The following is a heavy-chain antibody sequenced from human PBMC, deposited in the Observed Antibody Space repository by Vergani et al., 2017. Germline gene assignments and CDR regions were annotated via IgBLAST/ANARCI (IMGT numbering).Heavy chain of an antibody. D-gene: IGHD4-23*01. Sequence: QLQLQESGPGLVKPSETLSLTCPVSGCPLSSSSYYWGWIRQPPGKGLEWIGSIYYSGSTYYNPSLKSRVTISVDTSKNQFSLKLSSVTAADTAVYYCARPSTVVTTGAFDYWGQGTLVTVSS. CDR1: GCPLSSSSYY. V-gene: IGHV4-39*01. J-gene: IGHJ4*02. CDR2: IYYSGST. CDR3: ARPSTVVTTGAFDY.